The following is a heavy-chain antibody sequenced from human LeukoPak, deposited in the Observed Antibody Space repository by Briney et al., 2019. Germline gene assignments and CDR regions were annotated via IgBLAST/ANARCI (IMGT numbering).Heavy chain of an antibody. CDR3: ARLSAL. CDR2: INPKNGDT. J-gene: IGHJ4*02. Sequence: ASVKVSCKTSGYPFSDYYIHWIRQASGQGLEAMGWINPKNGDTKYAQRSQGRLTITMDTSIDTVYMELRSLRYDDTAVYYCARLSALWGQGTLVTVSS. V-gene: IGHV1-2*02. CDR1: GYPFSDYY.